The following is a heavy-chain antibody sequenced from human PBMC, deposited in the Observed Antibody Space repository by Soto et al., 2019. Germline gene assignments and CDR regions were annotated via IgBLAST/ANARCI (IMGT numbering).Heavy chain of an antibody. CDR2: IIPIFGTA. D-gene: IGHD3-16*02. CDR1: GGTFSSYA. CDR3: ARDPLSDSPVY. Sequence: GASVKVSCKAPGGTFSSYAISWVRQAPGQGLEWMGGIIPIFGTANYAQKFQGRVTITADESTSTAYMELSSLRSEDTAVYYCARDPLSDSPVYWGQGTLVTVSS. J-gene: IGHJ4*02. V-gene: IGHV1-69*13.